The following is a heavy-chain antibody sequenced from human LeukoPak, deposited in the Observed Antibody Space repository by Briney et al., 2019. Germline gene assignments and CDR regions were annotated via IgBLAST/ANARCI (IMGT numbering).Heavy chain of an antibody. CDR1: GGSFSDYY. CDR2: INHSGST. CDR3: AKGHRYSSGWYWSHWFDP. D-gene: IGHD6-19*01. J-gene: IGHJ5*02. Sequence: SETLSPTCAVYGGSFSDYYWTWIRQPPGKGLEWIGEINHSGSTNYNPSLKSRVTISVDTSKKQFFLRLSSVTAADTAVYYCAKGHRYSSGWYWSHWFDPWGQGTLVTVS. V-gene: IGHV4-34*01.